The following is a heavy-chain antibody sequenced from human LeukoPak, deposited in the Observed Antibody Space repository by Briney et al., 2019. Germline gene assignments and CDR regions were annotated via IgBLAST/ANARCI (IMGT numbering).Heavy chain of an antibody. J-gene: IGHJ4*02. CDR3: ARGTMVRGAIITD. D-gene: IGHD3-10*01. V-gene: IGHV3-21*01. Sequence: GGSLRLSCAASGFTFSSYSMNWVRQAPGKGLEWVSSISSSSSYIYYADSVKGRFTISRDNAKNSLYLQMNSLRAEDTAVYYRARGTMVRGAIITDWGQGTLVTVPS. CDR1: GFTFSSYS. CDR2: ISSSSSYI.